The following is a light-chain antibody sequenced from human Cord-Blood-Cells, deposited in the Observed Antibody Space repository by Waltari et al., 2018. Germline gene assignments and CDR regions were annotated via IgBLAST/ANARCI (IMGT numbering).Light chain of an antibody. Sequence: DIQMTQSPSSLSASVGDRVTITCQASKDISNYLNWYQQKPGKDPKLLIYDASNLETGVPSRFSGSGSGTDFTFTISSLQPEDIATYYCQQYDNRPLTFGGGTKVEIK. CDR2: DAS. J-gene: IGKJ4*01. CDR1: KDISNY. V-gene: IGKV1-33*01. CDR3: QQYDNRPLT.